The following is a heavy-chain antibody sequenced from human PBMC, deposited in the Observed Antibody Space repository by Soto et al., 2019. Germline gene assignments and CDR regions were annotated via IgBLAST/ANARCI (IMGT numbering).Heavy chain of an antibody. J-gene: IGHJ4*02. Sequence: SETLSLTCAVYGGSFSGYYWSWIRQPPGKGLEWIGEINHSGSTNYNPSLKSRVTISVDTSKNQFSLKRCSVTAADTAVYYCARVQPNIVVVPAAMREYYFDYWGQGTLVTVSS. CDR1: GGSFSGYY. CDR2: INHSGST. V-gene: IGHV4-34*01. CDR3: ARVQPNIVVVPAAMREYYFDY. D-gene: IGHD2-2*01.